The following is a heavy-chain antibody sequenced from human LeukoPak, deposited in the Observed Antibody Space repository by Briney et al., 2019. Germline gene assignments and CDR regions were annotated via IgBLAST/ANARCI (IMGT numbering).Heavy chain of an antibody. J-gene: IGHJ4*02. CDR1: GGSFSGYY. CDR2: INHSGST. CDR3: ARGRQLGSPGAYYYGSGRIYSRYFDY. V-gene: IGHV4-34*01. D-gene: IGHD3-10*01. Sequence: SETLSLTCAVYGGSFSGYYWSWIRQPPGKGPEWIGEINHSGSTNYNPSLKSRVTISVDTSKNQFSLKLSSVTAADTAVYYCARGRQLGSPGAYYYGSGRIYSRYFDYWGQGTLVTVSS.